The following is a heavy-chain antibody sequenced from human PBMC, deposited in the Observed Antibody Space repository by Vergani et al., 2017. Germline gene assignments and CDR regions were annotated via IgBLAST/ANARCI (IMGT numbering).Heavy chain of an antibody. D-gene: IGHD1-1*01. CDR2: IYYSGST. J-gene: IGHJ6*02. V-gene: IGHV4-31*03. CDR1: GGSISSGGYY. Sequence: QVQLQESGPGLVKPSQTLSLTCTVSGGSISSGGYYWSWIRQHPGKGLEWIGYIYYSGSTYYNPSLKSRVTISVDTSKNQFSLKLSSVTAADTDVYYCARLHWNDWYYYYYGMDVWGQGTTVTVSS. CDR3: ARLHWNDWYYYYYGMDV.